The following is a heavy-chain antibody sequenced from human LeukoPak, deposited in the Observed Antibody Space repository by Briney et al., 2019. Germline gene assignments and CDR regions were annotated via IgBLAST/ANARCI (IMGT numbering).Heavy chain of an antibody. Sequence: GGSLRLSCAASGFPFSTYWMAWVRQAPGKGLEWVANLDQDGSERYYLDSVKGRFTISRDNAKTSLYLQMNNLRVEDTAVYYCASYYDPLVGDAFDIWGQGTMVMASS. CDR3: ASYYDPLVGDAFDI. J-gene: IGHJ3*02. CDR2: LDQDGSER. V-gene: IGHV3-7*01. CDR1: GFPFSTYW. D-gene: IGHD3-22*01.